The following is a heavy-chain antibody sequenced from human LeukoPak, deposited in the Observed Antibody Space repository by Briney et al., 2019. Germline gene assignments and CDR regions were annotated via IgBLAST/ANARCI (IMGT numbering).Heavy chain of an antibody. CDR2: TYHRSKWYN. CDR3: ARDEDGSLDAFDVWVASDDDVSLDAFDI. J-gene: IGHJ3*02. CDR1: GDSVSSNSAT. V-gene: IGHV6-1*01. Sequence: SQTLSLTCAISGDSVSSNSATWNWIRQSPSRGLEWLGRTYHRSKWYNDYAISVKSRITINPDTSKNQFSLQLKSVTPEDTAVYYCARDEDGSLDAFDVWVASDDDVSLDAFDIWGQGTVVTVSS. D-gene: IGHD5-24*01.